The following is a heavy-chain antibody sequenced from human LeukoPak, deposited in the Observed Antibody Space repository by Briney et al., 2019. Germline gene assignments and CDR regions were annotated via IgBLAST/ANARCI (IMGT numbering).Heavy chain of an antibody. V-gene: IGHV4-38-2*01. J-gene: IGHJ6*03. CDR3: ARAKNPYYYYYYMDF. Sequence: SETLSLTCAVSGYSISSGHYWVWIRQPPGKGLEYIGNIYHSGSSHYSPSLKSPVTISVDPANNQFSLRLSSVTAADTAVHYCARAKNPYYYYYYMDFWGRGTTVTVSS. CDR2: IYHSGSS. CDR1: GYSISSGHY.